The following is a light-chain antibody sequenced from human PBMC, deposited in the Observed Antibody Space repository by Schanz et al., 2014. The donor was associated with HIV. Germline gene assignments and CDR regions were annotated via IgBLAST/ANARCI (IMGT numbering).Light chain of an antibody. J-gene: IGLJ3*02. CDR3: SSFAGSNIPWV. V-gene: IGLV1-44*01. Sequence: QSVLTQPPSASGTPGQRVTISCSGTSSNIKFNAVNWYQQLPGTGPKLLIYATYNRPSGVPDRFSGSGSGTSASLAVSGLQPEDEADYYCSSFAGSNIPWVFGGGTKLTVL. CDR1: SSNIKFNA. CDR2: ATY.